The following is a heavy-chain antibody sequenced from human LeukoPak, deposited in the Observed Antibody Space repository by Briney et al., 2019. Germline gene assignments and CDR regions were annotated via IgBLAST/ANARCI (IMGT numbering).Heavy chain of an antibody. J-gene: IGHJ3*02. CDR1: GFTFSDYY. Sequence: GGSLRLSCAASGFTFSDYYMSWIRQAPGKGLEWVSYISSSGSTIYYADSVKGRLTISRDNAKNSLYLQMNSLRAEDTAVYYCARLLGYCSSTSCQGDAFDIWGQGTMVTVSS. D-gene: IGHD2-2*01. V-gene: IGHV3-11*01. CDR2: ISSSGSTI. CDR3: ARLLGYCSSTSCQGDAFDI.